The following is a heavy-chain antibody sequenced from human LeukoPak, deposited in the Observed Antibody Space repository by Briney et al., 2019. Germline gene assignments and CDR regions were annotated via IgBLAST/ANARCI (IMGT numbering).Heavy chain of an antibody. CDR2: IYYSGST. Sequence: SETLSLTCTVSHGSTTPYYWSWIRQPPGEGRKRIGYIYYSGSTNYNPSLKSRATISVDTSKNQFSLKLSSVTAADTAVYYCARGAMTTTSTFDYWGQGTLVTVSS. J-gene: IGHJ4*02. CDR3: ARGAMTTTSTFDY. V-gene: IGHV4-59*01. CDR1: HGSTTPYY. D-gene: IGHD5-24*01.